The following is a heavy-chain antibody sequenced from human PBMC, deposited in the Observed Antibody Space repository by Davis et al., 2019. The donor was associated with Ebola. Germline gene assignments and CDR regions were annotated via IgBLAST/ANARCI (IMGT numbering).Heavy chain of an antibody. J-gene: IGHJ4*02. D-gene: IGHD5-18*01. V-gene: IGHV4-4*07. CDR3: ARECVDTHYFDY. Sequence: PGGSLRLSCTVSGGSISSYYWSWIRQPAGKGLEWIGRIYTSGSTNYNPSLKSRVTISVDTSKNQFSLKLSSVTAADTAVYYCARECVDTHYFDYWGQGTLVTVSS. CDR2: IYTSGST. CDR1: GGSISSYY.